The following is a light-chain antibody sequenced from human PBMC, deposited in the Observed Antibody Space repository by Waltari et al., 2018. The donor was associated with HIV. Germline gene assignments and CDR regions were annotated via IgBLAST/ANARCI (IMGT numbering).Light chain of an antibody. V-gene: IGLV3-25*03. Sequence: SYELTQPPSVSVSPGQTAGITCSGDVLSKQFVYWYQQKTGQAPSLLIYKDSPRPSGVPERFSVSTSGTTVTLTITGVLAEDEAEYYCQSADKNIKSVVFGGGTKLTVL. CDR1: VLSKQF. J-gene: IGLJ2*01. CDR2: KDS. CDR3: QSADKNIKSVV.